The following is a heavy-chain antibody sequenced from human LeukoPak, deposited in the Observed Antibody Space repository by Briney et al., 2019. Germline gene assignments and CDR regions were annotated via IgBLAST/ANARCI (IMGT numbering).Heavy chain of an antibody. D-gene: IGHD3-9*01. V-gene: IGHV4-4*02. Sequence: SETLSLTCAVSGASISSDKWWSWVRQPPGKGLEWIGEINHSGNTNYSPSLKSRVTMSTDKSKNEFSLRLTSLTAADTAVYYCARAGVWLPAVWGQGTLVPVSS. CDR3: ARAGVWLPAV. CDR1: GASISSDKW. J-gene: IGHJ4*02. CDR2: INHSGNT.